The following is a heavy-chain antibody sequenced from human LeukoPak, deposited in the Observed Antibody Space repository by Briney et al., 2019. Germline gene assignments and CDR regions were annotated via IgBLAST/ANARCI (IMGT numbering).Heavy chain of an antibody. CDR1: GGSISSGSYY. CDR2: IYTSGST. Sequence: SETLSLTCTVSGGSISSGSYYWSWIRQPAGKGLELIGRIYTSGSTNYNPSLKSRVNISVDTSKNQFSLKLSSVTAADTAVYYCARANYYDSSGYHMGLDPWGQGTLVTVSS. CDR3: ARANYYDSSGYHMGLDP. D-gene: IGHD3-22*01. V-gene: IGHV4-61*02. J-gene: IGHJ5*02.